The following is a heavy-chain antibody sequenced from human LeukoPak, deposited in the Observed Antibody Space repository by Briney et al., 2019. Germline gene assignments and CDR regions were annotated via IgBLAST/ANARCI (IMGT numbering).Heavy chain of an antibody. D-gene: IGHD2-15*01. J-gene: IGHJ4*02. Sequence: SETLSLTCTVSGGSISSYYWSWIRQPPGKGLELIGYIYYSGSTNYNPSLKSRVTISVDTSKNQFSLKLSSVTAADTAVYYCARIDCSGGSCYYFDYWGQGTLVTVSS. CDR1: GGSISSYY. CDR3: ARIDCSGGSCYYFDY. CDR2: IYYSGST. V-gene: IGHV4-59*01.